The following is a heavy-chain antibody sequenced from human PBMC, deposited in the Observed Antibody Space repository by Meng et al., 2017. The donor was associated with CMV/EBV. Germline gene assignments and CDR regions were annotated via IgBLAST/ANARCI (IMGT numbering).Heavy chain of an antibody. D-gene: IGHD2-2*01. CDR1: GGSFSGYY. Sequence: SETLSLTCAVYGGSFSGYYWSWIRQPPGKGLEWIGEINHSGSTNYNPSLKSRVTISVDTSKNQFSLKLSSVTAADTAVYYCARGIKKNRDIVVVPAASRNAFDIWGQGTMVTVSS. J-gene: IGHJ3*02. V-gene: IGHV4-34*01. CDR3: ARGIKKNRDIVVVPAASRNAFDI. CDR2: INHSGST.